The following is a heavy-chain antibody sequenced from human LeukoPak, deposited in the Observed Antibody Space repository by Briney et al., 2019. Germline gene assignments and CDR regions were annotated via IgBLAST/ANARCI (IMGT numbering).Heavy chain of an antibody. Sequence: IPSETLSLTCTVSDGSISSYYWSWIRQPPGKGLEWIGYIYYSGSTNYNPSLKSRVTISVDTSKNQFSLKLSSVTAADTAVYYCAGDQVVAATPADYFDYWGQGTLVTVSS. CDR1: DGSISSYY. CDR2: IYYSGST. V-gene: IGHV4-59*08. J-gene: IGHJ4*02. CDR3: AGDQVVAATPADYFDY. D-gene: IGHD2-15*01.